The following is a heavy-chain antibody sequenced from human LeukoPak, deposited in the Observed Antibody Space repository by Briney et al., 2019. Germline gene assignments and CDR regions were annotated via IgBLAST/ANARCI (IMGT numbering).Heavy chain of an antibody. CDR1: GFTFSSYS. V-gene: IGHV3-21*01. Sequence: GGSLRLSCAASGFTFSSYSMNWVRQAPGKGLEWVSSISSSSSYIYYADSVKGRFTISRDNAKNSLYLQMNSLRAEDTAVYYCAKGNIVVVPAAPFDYWGQGTLVTVSS. J-gene: IGHJ4*02. D-gene: IGHD2-2*01. CDR2: ISSSSSYI. CDR3: AKGNIVVVPAAPFDY.